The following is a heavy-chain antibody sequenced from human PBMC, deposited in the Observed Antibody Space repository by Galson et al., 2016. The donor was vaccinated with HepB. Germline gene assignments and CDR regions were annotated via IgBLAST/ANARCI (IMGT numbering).Heavy chain of an antibody. CDR1: GFTVSNNY. D-gene: IGHD1-7*01. Sequence: SLRLSCAASGFTVSNNYMTWDRQAPGKGLELVSLIYSGGNTYYADSVKGRFTIPRDNSKITLYLQMNSRRTEDTAVYYCARGEITGTTGDYWGQGTLVTVSS. J-gene: IGHJ4*02. CDR3: ARGEITGTTGDY. CDR2: IYSGGNT. V-gene: IGHV3-53*01.